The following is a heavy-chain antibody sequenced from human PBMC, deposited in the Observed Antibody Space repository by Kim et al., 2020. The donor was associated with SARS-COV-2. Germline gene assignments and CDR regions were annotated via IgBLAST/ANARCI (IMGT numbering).Heavy chain of an antibody. J-gene: IGHJ4*02. V-gene: IGHV3-11*06. CDR3: ARGLSGPDDY. Sequence: NYADSVKGRFTISRDNAQNSLYLQMNSLTAEDTAIYYCARGLSGPDDYWGQGTLVTVSS. D-gene: IGHD3-10*01.